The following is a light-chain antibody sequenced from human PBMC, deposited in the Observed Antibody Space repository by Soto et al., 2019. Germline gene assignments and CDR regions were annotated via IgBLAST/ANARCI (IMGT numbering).Light chain of an antibody. Sequence: EIVLTQSPGTLSLSPGERATLSCRASQSVSNNYLAWYQQKPGQAPRLLIDGSSNRATVIPDMCSSSGSGKYFTITISRLEPEDFAVYYCQHYGSSGTFGQGTKVDIK. CDR1: QSVSNNY. V-gene: IGKV3-20*01. CDR2: GSS. J-gene: IGKJ1*01. CDR3: QHYGSSGT.